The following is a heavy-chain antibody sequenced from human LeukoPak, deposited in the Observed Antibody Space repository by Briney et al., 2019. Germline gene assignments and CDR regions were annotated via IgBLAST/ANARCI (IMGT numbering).Heavy chain of an antibody. CDR2: ITADSGTT. Sequence: PGGSLRLSCAVSGFTFSTKSMNWVRQAPGKGLEWVSYITADSGTTYYTDSVKGRFTISRDNATNSLYLQMNSLRDEDTAVYYCASRDYFDSWGQGTLVTVSS. CDR3: ASRDYFDS. V-gene: IGHV3-48*02. CDR1: GFTFSTKS. J-gene: IGHJ4*02.